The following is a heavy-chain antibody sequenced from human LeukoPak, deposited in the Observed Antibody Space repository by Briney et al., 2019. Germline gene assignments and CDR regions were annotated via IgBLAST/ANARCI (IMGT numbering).Heavy chain of an antibody. D-gene: IGHD4-11*01. Sequence: SETLSLTCTVSGGSINSYYWNWIWQPPGKGLEWIAHISYSGSTSYNPSLKSRVTISVDRSKNQFSLKVSSVTAADTAIYYCARIVTSGRTYYFYYMDVWGKGTTVTVSS. CDR3: ARIVTSGRTYYFYYMDV. CDR1: GGSINSYY. CDR2: ISYSGST. J-gene: IGHJ6*03. V-gene: IGHV4-59*01.